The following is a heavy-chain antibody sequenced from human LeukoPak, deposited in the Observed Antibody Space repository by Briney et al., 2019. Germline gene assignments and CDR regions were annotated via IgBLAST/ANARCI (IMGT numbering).Heavy chain of an antibody. CDR3: AKDRGGGYYDFDY. CDR2: ISGSGGST. CDR1: GFTFSSYG. D-gene: IGHD3-3*01. V-gene: IGHV3-23*01. Sequence: GGSLRLSCAASGFTFSSYGMHWVRQAPGKGLEWVSAISGSGGSTYYADSVKGRFTISRDNSKNTLYLQMNSLRAEDTAVYYCAKDRGGGYYDFDYWGQGTLVTVSS. J-gene: IGHJ4*02.